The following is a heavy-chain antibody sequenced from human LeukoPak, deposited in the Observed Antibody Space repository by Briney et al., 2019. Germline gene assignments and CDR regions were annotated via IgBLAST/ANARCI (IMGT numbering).Heavy chain of an antibody. CDR3: ARTRLGIAARPFDY. D-gene: IGHD6-6*01. J-gene: IGHJ4*02. CDR1: GFTFSSYS. Sequence: PGGSLRLSCAASGFTFSSYSVNWVRQAPGKGLEWVSSISSSSSYIYYADSVKGRFTISRDNAKNSLYLQMNSLRAEDTAVYYCARTRLGIAARPFDYWGQGTLVTVSS. V-gene: IGHV3-21*01. CDR2: ISSSSSYI.